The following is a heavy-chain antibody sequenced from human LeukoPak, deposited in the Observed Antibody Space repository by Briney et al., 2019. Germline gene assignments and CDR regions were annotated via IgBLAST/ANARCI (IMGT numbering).Heavy chain of an antibody. CDR3: ARDRNYYDSSGYPFDY. CDR2: IYYSGSS. V-gene: IGHV4-59*01. D-gene: IGHD3-22*01. Sequence: SETLSLTCTVSGGSISSYYWSWIRQPPGKGLEWIGYIYYSGSSNYNPSLKRRVTISVDTSKNQFSLKLSSVTAADTAVYYCARDRNYYDSSGYPFDYWGQGTLVTVSS. J-gene: IGHJ4*02. CDR1: GGSISSYY.